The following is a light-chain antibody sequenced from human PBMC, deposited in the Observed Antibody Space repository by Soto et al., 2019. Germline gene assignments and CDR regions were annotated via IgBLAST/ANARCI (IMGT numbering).Light chain of an antibody. V-gene: IGKV3-15*01. CDR2: SSS. CDR1: QTVCRN. J-gene: IGKJ4*01. CDR3: QQFNNWPPLT. Sequence: EIVMTQSPATLSVSPGEKATLSCRASQTVCRNLAWYQQKPGQAPRVLIYSSSTRAISIPTRFSGSGSGTEFTLTISCLQSEDFAVYYCQQFNNWPPLTFGGGTKEQIK.